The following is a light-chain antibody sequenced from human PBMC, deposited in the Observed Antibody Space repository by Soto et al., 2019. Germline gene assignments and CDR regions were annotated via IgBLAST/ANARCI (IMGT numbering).Light chain of an antibody. CDR2: WAS. V-gene: IGKV4-1*01. CDR3: QQYYSNPFT. J-gene: IGKJ2*01. CDR1: QSVLYSSNNKNY. Sequence: DIVMTQSPDSLAVSLGERATINCKSSQSVLYSSNNKNYLAWYQQKPRQPPKLLIYWASTRESGVPDRFSGSGSGKDFSLTISSLQAEDVAVYYCQQYYSNPFTFGQGTKLEIK.